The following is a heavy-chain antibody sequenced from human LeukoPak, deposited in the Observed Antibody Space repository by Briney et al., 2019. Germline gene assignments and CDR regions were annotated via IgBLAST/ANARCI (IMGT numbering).Heavy chain of an antibody. V-gene: IGHV4-59*01. Sequence: SETLSLTCTVSGGSISSYHWSWIRQPPGMGLEWIGCIYYSGSTNYNPSLKSRVTISVDTSKDQFSLRLTSVTAADTAVYYCARSFLGDWYFDLWGRGTLVTVSS. J-gene: IGHJ2*01. CDR3: ARSFLGDWYFDL. CDR1: GGSISSYH. D-gene: IGHD1-26*01. CDR2: IYYSGST.